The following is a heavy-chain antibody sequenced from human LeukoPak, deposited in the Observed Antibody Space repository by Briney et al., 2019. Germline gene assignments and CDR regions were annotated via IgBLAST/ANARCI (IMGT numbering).Heavy chain of an antibody. CDR3: AREGDYDILTGYFTDAFDI. J-gene: IGHJ3*02. CDR1: GGSFSGYY. D-gene: IGHD3-9*01. Sequence: SETLSLTCAVYGGSFSGYYWSWIRQPPGKGLEWIGEINHSGSTNYNPSLKSRVTISVDTSKNQFSLKLSSVTAADTAVYYCAREGDYDILTGYFTDAFDIWGQGTMVTVSS. CDR2: INHSGST. V-gene: IGHV4-34*01.